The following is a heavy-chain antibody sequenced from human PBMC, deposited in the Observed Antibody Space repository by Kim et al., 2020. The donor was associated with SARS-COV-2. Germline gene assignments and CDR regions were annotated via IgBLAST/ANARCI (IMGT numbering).Heavy chain of an antibody. D-gene: IGHD6-13*01. V-gene: IGHV4-39*02. Sequence: SETLSLTCTVSGGSMSSDSGSWGWIRQPPGKGLEWIGSIYYNGTTYYKSSLRSRVTISVDTSKNHLSLTLSSVTAADTGVYYCARLVSDFTSSWPIWGQG. J-gene: IGHJ3*02. CDR1: GGSMSSDSGS. CDR3: ARLVSDFTSSWPI. CDR2: IYYNGTT.